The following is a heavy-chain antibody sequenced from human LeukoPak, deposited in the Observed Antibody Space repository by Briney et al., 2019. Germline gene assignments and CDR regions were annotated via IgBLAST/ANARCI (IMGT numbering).Heavy chain of an antibody. V-gene: IGHV1-24*01. J-gene: IGHJ5*02. Sequence: ASVKVSCKVSGYTLTELSMHWVRQAPGKGLEWMGGFDPEDGETIYAQKFQGRVTLTEDTSTDTAYMELSSLRSDDTAVYYCARDPSNTSGRKTWFDPWGQGTLVTVSS. CDR3: ARDPSNTSGRKTWFDP. CDR2: FDPEDGET. CDR1: GYTLTELS. D-gene: IGHD3-22*01.